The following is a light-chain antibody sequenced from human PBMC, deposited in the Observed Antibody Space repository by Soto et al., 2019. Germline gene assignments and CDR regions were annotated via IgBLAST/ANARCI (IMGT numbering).Light chain of an antibody. CDR2: DAT. V-gene: IGKV1-5*01. J-gene: IGKJ1*01. CDR3: QQYDSYSNT. Sequence: DVQLIQSPSTLSASVGDRVTITCRVSQPIRDWVAWYQQKPGKAPKLLIYDATSSDSGVPSRFSGSGSATEFTLTISSLPPGDFATYYCQQYDSYSNTFGQGTRVEL. CDR1: QPIRDW.